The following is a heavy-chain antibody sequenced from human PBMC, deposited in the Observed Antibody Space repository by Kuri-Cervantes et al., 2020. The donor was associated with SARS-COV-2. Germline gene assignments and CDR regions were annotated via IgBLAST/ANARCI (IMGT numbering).Heavy chain of an antibody. CDR2: ISGSGTGA. J-gene: IGHJ6*02. CDR1: GFSVSSYA. Sequence: GGSLRLSCAASGFSVSSYAMSWVRQAPGKGLEWVSVISGSGTGAYYAASVKGRFTISRDNSKNTLYLQMNSLRAEDTAVYFCAKDPTATTEYYYAMDVWGQGTTVTVSS. D-gene: IGHD1-7*01. V-gene: IGHV3-23*01. CDR3: AKDPTATTEYYYAMDV.